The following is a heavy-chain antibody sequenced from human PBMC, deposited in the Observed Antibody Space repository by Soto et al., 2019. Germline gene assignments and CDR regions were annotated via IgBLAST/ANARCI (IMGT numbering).Heavy chain of an antibody. CDR3: ARDRFYGSGSYYDYYYYGMDV. D-gene: IGHD3-10*01. J-gene: IGHJ6*02. Sequence: QVQLVQSGAEVKKPGSSVKVSCKASGGTFSSYTISWVRQAPGQGLEWMGRIIPILGIANYAQKFQGRVTITADKSTSTAYMELSSMRSEDTSVYHCARDRFYGSGSYYDYYYYGMDVWGQGTTVTVSS. CDR1: GGTFSSYT. V-gene: IGHV1-69*08. CDR2: IIPILGIA.